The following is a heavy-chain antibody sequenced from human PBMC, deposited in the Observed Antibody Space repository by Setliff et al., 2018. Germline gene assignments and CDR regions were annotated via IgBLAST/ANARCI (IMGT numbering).Heavy chain of an antibody. V-gene: IGHV7-4-1*02. Sequence: GASVKVSCKTSGYTFTTYAISWMRQAPGQGLEWMGYINTRTGNPMYAQGFTGRFVFSLDPSVSTAYLQISSLKAEDTALYYCATGSLVAAGTGHWGQGTLVTVSS. D-gene: IGHD6-13*01. CDR1: GYTFTTYA. CDR2: INTRTGNP. J-gene: IGHJ4*02. CDR3: ATGSLVAAGTGH.